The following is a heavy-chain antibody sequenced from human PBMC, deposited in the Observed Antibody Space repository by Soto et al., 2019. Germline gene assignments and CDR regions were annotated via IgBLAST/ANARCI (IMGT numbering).Heavy chain of an antibody. Sequence: GASVKVSCKASGGTFSSYAISWVRQAPGQGLEWMGGIIPIFGTANYAQKFQGRVTITADESTSTAYMELSSLRSEDTAVYYCARARDQGTTVEFQHWGQGTLVTVSS. D-gene: IGHD4-17*01. V-gene: IGHV1-69*13. CDR2: IIPIFGTA. CDR3: ARARDQGTTVEFQH. J-gene: IGHJ1*01. CDR1: GGTFSSYA.